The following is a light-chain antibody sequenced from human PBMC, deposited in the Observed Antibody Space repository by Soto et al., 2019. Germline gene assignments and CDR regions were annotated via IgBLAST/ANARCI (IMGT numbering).Light chain of an antibody. Sequence: DIVITHSPLSLPVTPVDPASISFMSSQILLHSNGYNYLDWYLQKPGQSPQVLIYLGSNRASGVPDRFSGSGSGTDFTLKISRVEAEDVGVYYCMKALQTPLIFGQGTRLEIK. CDR2: LGS. CDR3: MKALQTPLI. CDR1: QILLHSNGYNY. V-gene: IGKV2-28*01. J-gene: IGKJ5*01.